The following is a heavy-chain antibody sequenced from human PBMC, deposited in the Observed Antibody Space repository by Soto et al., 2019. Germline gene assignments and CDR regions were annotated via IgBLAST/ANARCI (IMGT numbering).Heavy chain of an antibody. CDR2: IYYSGST. CDR3: ARLVTMVRGGRYYMDV. CDR1: GGSISSSSYY. J-gene: IGHJ6*03. V-gene: IGHV4-39*01. D-gene: IGHD3-10*01. Sequence: SETLSLTCTVSGGSISSSSYYWGWIRQPPGKGLEWIGSIYYSGSTYYNPSLKSRVTISVDTSKNQFSLKLSSVTAADTAVYYCARLVTMVRGGRYYMDVWGKGTTVTVSS.